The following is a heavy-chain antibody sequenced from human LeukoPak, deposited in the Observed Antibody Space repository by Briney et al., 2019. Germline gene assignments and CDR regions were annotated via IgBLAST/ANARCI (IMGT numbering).Heavy chain of an antibody. Sequence: ASVKVSCKASGYTFTSYGISWVRQAPGQGLEWMEWISAYNGNTNYAQKLQGRVTMTTDTSTSTAYMELRSLRSDDTAVYYCARGGIYCSGGSCYSEPLPLDYWGQGTLVTVSS. CDR2: ISAYNGNT. CDR1: GYTFTSYG. CDR3: ARGGIYCSGGSCYSEPLPLDY. V-gene: IGHV1-18*04. J-gene: IGHJ4*02. D-gene: IGHD2-15*01.